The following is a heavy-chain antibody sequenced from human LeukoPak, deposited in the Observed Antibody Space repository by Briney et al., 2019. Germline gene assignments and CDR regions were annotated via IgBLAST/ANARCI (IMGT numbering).Heavy chain of an antibody. J-gene: IGHJ4*02. CDR1: GFTFNNYG. D-gene: IGHD3-3*01. CDR2: ISGSGGST. Sequence: GGSLRLSCAASGFTFNNYGMSWVRQAPGKGLEWVSTISGSGGSTYYADSVKGRFTISRDNSKNTLYLQMNSLRAEDTAVYYCANNLFTDGENYWGRGTLVTVSS. V-gene: IGHV3-23*01. CDR3: ANNLFTDGENY.